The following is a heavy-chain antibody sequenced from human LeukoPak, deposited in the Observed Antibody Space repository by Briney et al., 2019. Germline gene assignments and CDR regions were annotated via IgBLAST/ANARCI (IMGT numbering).Heavy chain of an antibody. CDR1: GFTFSGHW. D-gene: IGHD1-14*01. V-gene: IGHV3-7*01. Sequence: GGSLRLSCAASGFTFSGHWMSWFGQAPGKGLEWVANINQGGSDKYYVDSVKGRFTISRDNANNLLYLQMNTLRGEDTAVYYCTRDRSRAEDDWGQGTLVTVSS. CDR3: TRDRSRAEDD. CDR2: INQGGSDK. J-gene: IGHJ4*02.